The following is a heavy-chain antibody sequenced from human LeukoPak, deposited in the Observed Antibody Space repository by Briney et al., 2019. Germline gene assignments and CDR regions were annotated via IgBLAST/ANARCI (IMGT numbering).Heavy chain of an antibody. CDR2: IIPIFGTA. CDR3: GRDLNRSGYTREGRFDP. CDR1: GGTFSSYA. D-gene: IGHD3-22*01. J-gene: IGHJ5*02. Sequence: GAPVKVSCKASGGTFSSYAISWVRQAPGQGLEWMGGIIPIFGTANYAQKFQGRVTMTRDMSTSTVYMELSSLRSEDTAVYYCGRDLNRSGYTREGRFDPWGQGTLVTVSS. V-gene: IGHV1-69*05.